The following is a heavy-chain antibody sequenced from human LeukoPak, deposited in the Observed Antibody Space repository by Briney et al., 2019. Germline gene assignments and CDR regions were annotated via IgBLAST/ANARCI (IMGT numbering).Heavy chain of an antibody. D-gene: IGHD1-26*01. CDR1: GGSINSDSYQ. V-gene: IGHV4-61*02. J-gene: IGHJ5*02. CDR2: SYTSGST. CDR3: ARGRGGTYYWYDP. Sequence: SQTLSLTCTVSGGSINSDSYQWRWLRQPAGKGMEWIGRSYTSGSTNYNPSLKNRATISVDTSKNQFSLKLTSVTAADTAVYYCARGRGGTYYWYDPWGQGTLVTVSS.